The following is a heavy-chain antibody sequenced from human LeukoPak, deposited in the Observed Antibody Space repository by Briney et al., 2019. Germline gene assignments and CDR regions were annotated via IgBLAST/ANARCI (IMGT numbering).Heavy chain of an antibody. CDR3: ARRMYYYGSGTSYYFDY. CDR1: GGNFSSNA. D-gene: IGHD3-10*01. CDR2: IIPNLGVR. Sequence: SVKDSCKASGGNFSSNAISWVRQAPGQGLEWMGRIIPNLGVRNYAQKFQDRVTIIADKSTSTVYMELSSLRSEDTAVYYCARRMYYYGSGTSYYFDYWGQGTLVTVSS. V-gene: IGHV1-69*04. J-gene: IGHJ4*02.